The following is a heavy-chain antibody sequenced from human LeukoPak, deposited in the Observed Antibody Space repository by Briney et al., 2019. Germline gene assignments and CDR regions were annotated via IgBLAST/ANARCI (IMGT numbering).Heavy chain of an antibody. J-gene: IGHJ5*02. CDR1: GFTFSNYA. CDR2: INSSGGDT. D-gene: IGHD3-3*01. V-gene: IGHV3-23*01. Sequence: GGSLRLSCAASGFTFSNYAMSWVRQAPGKGLEWVSDINSSGGDTYYADSVKGRFTISRDNSKNTLYLQMNSLRAEDTAVYYCAKEDYDFWSGYLLWFDPWGQGTLVTVSS. CDR3: AKEDYDFWSGYLLWFDP.